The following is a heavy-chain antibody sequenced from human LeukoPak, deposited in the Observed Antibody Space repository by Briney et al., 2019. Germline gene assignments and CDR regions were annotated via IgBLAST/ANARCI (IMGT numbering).Heavy chain of an antibody. CDR1: GFTFSSYS. Sequence: GGSLRLSCAASGFTFSSYSMNWVRQTPGKGLEWVSYISSSSSTIYYADSVKGRFTISRDNAKNSLYLQMNSLRAEDTAVYYCARDTRAREVRGVPLRYYYGMDVWGQGTTVTVSS. CDR3: ARDTRAREVRGVPLRYYYGMDV. CDR2: ISSSSSTI. J-gene: IGHJ6*02. V-gene: IGHV3-48*04. D-gene: IGHD3-10*01.